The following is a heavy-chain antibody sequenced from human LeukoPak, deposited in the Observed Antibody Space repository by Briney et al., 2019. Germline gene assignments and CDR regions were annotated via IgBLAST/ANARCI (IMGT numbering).Heavy chain of an antibody. CDR2: IYYSNT. D-gene: IGHD4-17*01. CDR1: GGSISSYY. J-gene: IGHJ4*02. V-gene: IGHV4-59*08. Sequence: SETLSLTCTVSGGSISSYYWSWLRQPPGKGLESIGYIYYSNTNYNPSLKSRVTISVDTSKNQFSLKLSSVTAADTAVYYCARLKYGDYGLYYFDYWGQGTLVTVSS. CDR3: ARLKYGDYGLYYFDY.